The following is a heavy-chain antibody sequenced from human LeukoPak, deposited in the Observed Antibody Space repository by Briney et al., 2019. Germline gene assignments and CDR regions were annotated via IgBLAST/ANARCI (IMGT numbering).Heavy chain of an antibody. CDR3: ATGSAAIVDYLDN. CDR2: FDPVQGKT. V-gene: IGHV1-24*01. CDR1: GYTLTEFS. Sequence: ASVKVSCKDSGYTLTEFSIHWVRQAPGRGLEWVGGFDPVQGKTLYAQKFQGRVTMTEDTSTDTAYMELGGLRSEDTAVYFCATGSAAIVDYLDNWGQGTLVTVSS. D-gene: IGHD2-2*02. J-gene: IGHJ4*02.